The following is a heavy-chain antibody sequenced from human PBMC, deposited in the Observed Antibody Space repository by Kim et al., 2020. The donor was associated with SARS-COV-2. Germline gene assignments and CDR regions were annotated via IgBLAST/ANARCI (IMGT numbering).Heavy chain of an antibody. D-gene: IGHD2-2*03. V-gene: IGHV3-15*01. CDR3: TTDLKAGGYCSSTSCYDY. J-gene: IGHJ4*02. Sequence: KGRFTISRDDSKNTLYLQMNSLKTEDTAVYYCTTDLKAGGYCSSTSCYDYWGQGTLVTVSS.